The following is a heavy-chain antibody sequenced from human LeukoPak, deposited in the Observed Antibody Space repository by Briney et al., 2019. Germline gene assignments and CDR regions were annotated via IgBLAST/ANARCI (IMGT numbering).Heavy chain of an antibody. V-gene: IGHV3-48*03. J-gene: IGHJ4*02. Sequence: GGSLRLSCAASEFTFSSYEMNWVRQAPGKGLEWVSYISSSGSTIYYADSVKGRFTISRDNAKNSLYLQMNSLRAEDTALYHCARDAGDFGYFDYWGQGTLVTVSS. CDR2: ISSSGSTI. D-gene: IGHD4-17*01. CDR1: EFTFSSYE. CDR3: ARDAGDFGYFDY.